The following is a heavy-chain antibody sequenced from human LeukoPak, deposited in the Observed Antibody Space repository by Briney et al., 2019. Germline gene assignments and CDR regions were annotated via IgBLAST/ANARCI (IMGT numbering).Heavy chain of an antibody. CDR1: GYTFTSYG. D-gene: IGHD5-12*01. CDR2: ISAYNGNT. Sequence: ASVKVSCKASGYTFTSYGISWVRQAPGQGLEWMGWISAYNGNTNYAQKLQGRVTMTTDTSTSTAYMELRSLRSDDTAVYYCNVDIVATIPYYCDYWGQGTLVTVSS. V-gene: IGHV1-18*01. J-gene: IGHJ4*02. CDR3: NVDIVATIPYYCDY.